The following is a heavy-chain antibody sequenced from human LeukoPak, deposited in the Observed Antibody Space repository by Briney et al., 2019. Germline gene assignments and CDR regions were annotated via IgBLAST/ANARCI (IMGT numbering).Heavy chain of an antibody. D-gene: IGHD3-10*01. CDR1: GGSFSGYY. J-gene: IGHJ5*02. Sequence: PSETLSLTCAAYGGSFSGYYWSWIRQPPGKGLEWIGEINHSGSTNYNPSLKSRVTISVDTSKNQFSLKLSSVTAADTAVYYCARALPPNYGSGSIAPNWFDPWGQGTLVTVSS. CDR2: INHSGST. CDR3: ARALPPNYGSGSIAPNWFDP. V-gene: IGHV4-34*01.